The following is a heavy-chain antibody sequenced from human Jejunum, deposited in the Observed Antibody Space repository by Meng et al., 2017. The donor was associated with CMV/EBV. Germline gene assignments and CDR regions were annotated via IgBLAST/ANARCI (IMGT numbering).Heavy chain of an antibody. J-gene: IGHJ3*02. CDR1: A. V-gene: IGHV3-23*01. D-gene: IGHD3-22*01. CDR2: ISDGGVTT. CDR3: VRDLTYCDNFCPLLRRGAFDM. Sequence: AVGCLRQAPGMGLACGSIISDGGVTTHYADSVKGRFTISRDNPTSIVSLQMSSLRVEDTARYYCVRDLTYCDNFCPLLRRGAFDMWGQGTMVTVSS.